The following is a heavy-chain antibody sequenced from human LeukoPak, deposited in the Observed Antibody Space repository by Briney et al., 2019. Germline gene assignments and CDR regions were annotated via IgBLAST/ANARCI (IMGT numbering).Heavy chain of an antibody. CDR1: GFWLSTSRGG. Sequence: SGPTQVKPTQPLTLTCTFSGFWLSTSRGGVGWIRQPPGKALDWLAPNYWNDDKLYTPALKTRLTITYDSSKYQVALTLTNIDPLDTATYYCADMYCTNISCPLYFQLWGKGTGVTVSS. CDR2: NYWNDDK. D-gene: IGHD2-2*01. J-gene: IGHJ1*01. V-gene: IGHV2-5*01. CDR3: ADMYCTNISCPLYFQL.